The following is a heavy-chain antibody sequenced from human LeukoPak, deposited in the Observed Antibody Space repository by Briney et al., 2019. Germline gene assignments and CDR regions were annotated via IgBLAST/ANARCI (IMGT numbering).Heavy chain of an antibody. D-gene: IGHD6-13*01. V-gene: IGHV1-24*01. J-gene: IGHJ4*02. CDR1: GYTLTELS. CDR2: FDPEDGET. Sequence: ASVKVSCKVSGYTLTELSMHWVRQAPGKGLEWMGGFDPEDGETIYAQKFQGRGTMTEDTSTDTAYMELSSLRSEDTAVYYCATDSPWVVFGGSSSWYYFDYWGQGTLVTVSS. CDR3: ATDSPWVVFGGSSSWYYFDY.